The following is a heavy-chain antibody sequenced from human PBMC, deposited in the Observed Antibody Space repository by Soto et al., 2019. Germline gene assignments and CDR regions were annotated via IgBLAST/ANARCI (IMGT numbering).Heavy chain of an antibody. J-gene: IGHJ6*02. CDR1: GGSFSGYY. CDR2: INHSGST. Sequence: SETLSLTYAVYGGSFSGYYWSWIRQPPGKGLEWIGEINHSGSTNYNPSLKSRVTISVDTSKNQFSLKLSSVTAADTAVYYCARGDALIAAAGRVGGTSGMDVWGQGTTATVSS. CDR3: ARGDALIAAAGRVGGTSGMDV. V-gene: IGHV4-34*01. D-gene: IGHD6-13*01.